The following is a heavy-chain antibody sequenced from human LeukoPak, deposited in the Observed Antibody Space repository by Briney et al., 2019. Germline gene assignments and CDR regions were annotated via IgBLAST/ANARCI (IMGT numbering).Heavy chain of an antibody. V-gene: IGHV3-48*03. CDR1: GFTFSIYE. J-gene: IGHJ4*02. Sequence: PGGSLRLSCAVSGFTFSIYEMTWVGQAPGKGLEWGSNIGSSGTTIYYADSVKGRFSISRDNAKGSLYLQMNSLRVEDTAVYYCAILVVASYFDYWGQGALVTVSS. D-gene: IGHD3-22*01. CDR2: IGSSGTTI. CDR3: AILVVASYFDY.